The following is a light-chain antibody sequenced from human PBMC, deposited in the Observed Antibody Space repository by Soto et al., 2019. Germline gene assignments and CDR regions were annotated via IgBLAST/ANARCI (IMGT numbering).Light chain of an antibody. V-gene: IGKV3-11*01. Sequence: EIGLTQSPATLSLSPGDRATLSCRASQSVSRYLAWYQQKPGQAPRLLIHDTSTRATGVPDTFSGSGSGTEFTLTISSLEPEDSGMYYCQRRFSWPPTFGGGTHVEIK. CDR1: QSVSRY. J-gene: IGKJ4*01. CDR3: QRRFSWPPT. CDR2: DTS.